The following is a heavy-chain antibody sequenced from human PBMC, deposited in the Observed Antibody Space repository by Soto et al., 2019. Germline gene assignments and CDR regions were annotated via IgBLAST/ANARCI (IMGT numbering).Heavy chain of an antibody. Sequence: QLQLQESGPGLVKPSETLSLTCSVSGGSISSTTYYWGWIRQPPGKGLEWIGSIYYSGSTYYNPSLKSRVIMSVDTSKDQFSLKLRCVTAAYTAVYYCARQGGSSSGFYYYYYYMYVCGTGTTVTVSS. CDR1: GGSISSTTYY. CDR2: IYYSGST. J-gene: IGHJ6*03. D-gene: IGHD6-6*01. V-gene: IGHV4-39*01. CDR3: ARQGGSSSGFYYYYYYMYV.